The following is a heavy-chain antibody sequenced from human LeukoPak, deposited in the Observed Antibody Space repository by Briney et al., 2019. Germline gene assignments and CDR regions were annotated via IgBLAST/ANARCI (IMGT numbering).Heavy chain of an antibody. CDR1: GYNFTGNY. CDR2: IKPSGGST. D-gene: IGHD5-24*01. Sequence: ASVKVSCKASGYNFTGNYIHWVRQAPGQGLEWMGIIKPSGGSTNYAQNFQGRVTMTSDTSTSTVYMELSGLRSEDAAVYYCARVRDGYNDAYDIWGQGTMVTVPS. V-gene: IGHV1-46*01. CDR3: ARVRDGYNDAYDI. J-gene: IGHJ3*02.